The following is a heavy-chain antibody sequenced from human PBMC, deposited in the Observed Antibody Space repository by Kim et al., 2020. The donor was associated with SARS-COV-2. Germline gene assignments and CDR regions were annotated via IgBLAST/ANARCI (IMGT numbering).Heavy chain of an antibody. D-gene: IGHD3-10*01. J-gene: IGHJ4*02. CDR2: ISRNSDYI. CDR1: EFTFSRYS. Sequence: GGSLRLSCAASEFTFSRYSMNWVRQAPGTGLEWVSTISRNSDYIYYADSVEGRFTISRDNAKNSLYLQMNSLRADDTAMYYCARDLSLGRPGGFDYWGQG. CDR3: ARDLSLGRPGGFDY. V-gene: IGHV3-21*01.